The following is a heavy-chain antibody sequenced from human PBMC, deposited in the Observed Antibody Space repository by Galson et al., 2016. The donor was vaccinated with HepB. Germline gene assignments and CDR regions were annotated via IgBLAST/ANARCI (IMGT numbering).Heavy chain of an antibody. V-gene: IGHV3-21*01. Sequence: SLRLSCAASGFTFSTYSMNWVRQAPGKGLEWVSSISSSSTYIYYADSVKGRFTISRDNSKNTLFLQMNSLRAEDTAVYYCARNYHYGSGSYIPYFWGQGTRVTVST. J-gene: IGHJ3*01. CDR1: GFTFSTYS. D-gene: IGHD3-10*01. CDR3: ARNYHYGSGSYIPYF. CDR2: ISSSSTYI.